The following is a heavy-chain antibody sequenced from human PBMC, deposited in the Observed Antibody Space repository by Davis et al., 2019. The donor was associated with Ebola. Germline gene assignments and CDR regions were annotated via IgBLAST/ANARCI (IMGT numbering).Heavy chain of an antibody. V-gene: IGHV3-53*01. CDR1: GFTVSSNY. J-gene: IGHJ4*02. Sequence: GESLKISCAASGFTVSSNYMSWVRQAPGKGLEWVSVIYSSGSTYYADSVKGRFTISRDNSKNTLYLQMTSLRAEDTAVYYCANRDSSGYPYYFDYWGQGTLVTVSS. D-gene: IGHD3-22*01. CDR3: ANRDSSGYPYYFDY. CDR2: IYSSGST.